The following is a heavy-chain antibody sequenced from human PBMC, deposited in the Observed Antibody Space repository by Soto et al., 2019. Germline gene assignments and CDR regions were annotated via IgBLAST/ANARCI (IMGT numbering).Heavy chain of an antibody. Sequence: ASVKVSCKASGYTFTGYYMHWVRQAPGQGLEWMGWINPNSGGTNYAQKFQGWVTMTRDTSISTAYMELSRLRSDDTAVYYCARATQGPHGSFDPWGQGTLVTVSS. V-gene: IGHV1-2*04. CDR3: ARATQGPHGSFDP. J-gene: IGHJ5*02. CDR1: GYTFTGYY. D-gene: IGHD4-4*01. CDR2: INPNSGGT.